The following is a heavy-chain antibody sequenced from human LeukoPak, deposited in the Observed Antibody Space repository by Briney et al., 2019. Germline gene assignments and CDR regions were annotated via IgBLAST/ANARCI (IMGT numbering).Heavy chain of an antibody. CDR3: GRHARMGATQSNFDY. J-gene: IGHJ4*02. V-gene: IGHV5-51*01. Sequence: GESLKISCKGSGYSFSTYWIGWVRQMPGKGLEWMGIIYPGDSDTRYNPSFQGQVTISADQSTSTAYLQWSSLKASDTAIYYCGRHARMGATQSNFDYWGQGTLVTVSS. CDR1: GYSFSTYW. CDR2: IYPGDSDT. D-gene: IGHD1-26*01.